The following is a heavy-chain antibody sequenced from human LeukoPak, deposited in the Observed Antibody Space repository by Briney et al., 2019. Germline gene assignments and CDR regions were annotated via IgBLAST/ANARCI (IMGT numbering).Heavy chain of an antibody. D-gene: IGHD5-24*01. J-gene: IGHJ4*02. CDR2: IKKDGSEQ. Sequence: PGGSLRLSCVASGFSFSDHWRNWFRQAPGKGLEWVDTIKKDGSEQYYVDSMKGRLTISRDNAKNSVYLHIHNLRAEDTAVYYCARDLGWLQSDYWGQGTLVTVSS. CDR1: GFSFSDHW. CDR3: ARDLGWLQSDY. V-gene: IGHV3-7*01.